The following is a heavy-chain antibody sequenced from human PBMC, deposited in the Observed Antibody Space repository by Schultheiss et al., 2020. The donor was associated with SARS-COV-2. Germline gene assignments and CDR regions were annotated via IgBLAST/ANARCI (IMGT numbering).Heavy chain of an antibody. V-gene: IGHV3-30*03. CDR2: ISYDGSNK. D-gene: IGHD2-2*01. CDR3: TTTQYCSSTSCYPIDY. CDR1: GFTFSSYG. Sequence: GGSLRLSCAASGFTFSSYGMHWVRQAPGKGLEWVAVISYDGSNKYYADSVKGRFTISRDNSKNTLYLQMNSLRAEDTAVYYCTTTQYCSSTSCYPIDYWGQGTLVTVSS. J-gene: IGHJ4*02.